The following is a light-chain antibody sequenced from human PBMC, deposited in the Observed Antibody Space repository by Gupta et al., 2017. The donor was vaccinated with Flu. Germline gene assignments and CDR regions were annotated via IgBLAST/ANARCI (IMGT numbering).Light chain of an antibody. V-gene: IGKV1-39*01. CDR2: GAS. CDR1: QSISTY. Sequence: DVQMTPSPSSLSASIGDRVTIPCRASQSISTYLNWYQHRPGRAPKLLIYGASTLQRGVPSRFSGVRSGTDFTLTISNRQPEDFATYYCQQSYDVPLYSFGQGTKLEIK. J-gene: IGKJ2*03. CDR3: QQSYDVPLYS.